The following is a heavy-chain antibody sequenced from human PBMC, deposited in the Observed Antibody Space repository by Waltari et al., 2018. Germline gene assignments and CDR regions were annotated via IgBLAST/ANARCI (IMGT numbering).Heavy chain of an antibody. D-gene: IGHD1-1*01. J-gene: IGHJ4*02. V-gene: IGHV4-59*01. CDR2: IYYSGST. Sequence: QVQLQESGPGLVKPSETLSLTCTVSGGSISSYYWSWIRPPPGKGLEWIGYIYYSGSTNYNPSLKSRVTISVDTSKNQFSLKLSSVTAADTAVYYCARGDGNSDGTYYFDYWGQGTLVTVSS. CDR1: GGSISSYY. CDR3: ARGDGNSDGTYYFDY.